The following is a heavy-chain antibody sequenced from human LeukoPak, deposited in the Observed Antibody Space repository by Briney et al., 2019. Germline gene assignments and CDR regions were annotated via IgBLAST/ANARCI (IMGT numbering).Heavy chain of an antibody. CDR3: ARVGGYCSGGSCYSFDWFDP. D-gene: IGHD2-15*01. Sequence: GASVKVSCKASGYTFTSYGISWVRQAPEQGLEWMGWISAYNGNTNYAQKLQGRVTMTTDTSTSTAYMELRSLRSDDTAVYYCARVGGYCSGGSCYSFDWFDPWGQGTLVTVSS. J-gene: IGHJ5*02. CDR2: ISAYNGNT. V-gene: IGHV1-18*01. CDR1: GYTFTSYG.